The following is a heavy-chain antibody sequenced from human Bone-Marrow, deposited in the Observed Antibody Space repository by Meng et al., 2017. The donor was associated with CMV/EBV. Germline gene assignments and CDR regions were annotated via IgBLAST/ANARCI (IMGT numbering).Heavy chain of an antibody. CDR2: IYYSGST. Sequence: SETLSPTCNVSGGSISSYYWSWIRQPPGKGLEWIGYIYYSGSTNYNPTLKSRVTISVDTSKNLFSLKLSSVTAADTAVYYCAREDLVKGRYGMDVWGQGTTVTVSS. V-gene: IGHV4-59*01. CDR1: GGSISSYY. J-gene: IGHJ6*02. D-gene: IGHD3-3*01. CDR3: AREDLVKGRYGMDV.